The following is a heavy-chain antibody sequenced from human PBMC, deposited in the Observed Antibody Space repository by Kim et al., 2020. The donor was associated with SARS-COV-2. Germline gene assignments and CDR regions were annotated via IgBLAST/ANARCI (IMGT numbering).Heavy chain of an antibody. D-gene: IGHD5-12*01. Sequence: APVKGRFTISRDDSKNTLYLQMNSLKTEDTAVYYCTTDNRGYSGYEDFDYWGQGTLVTVSS. J-gene: IGHJ4*02. V-gene: IGHV3-15*01. CDR3: TTDNRGYSGYEDFDY.